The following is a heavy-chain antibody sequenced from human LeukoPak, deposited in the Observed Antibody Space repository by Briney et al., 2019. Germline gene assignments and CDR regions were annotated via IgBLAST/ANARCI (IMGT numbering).Heavy chain of an antibody. Sequence: ASVKASCQASGGTFSSYAISWVRQAPGQGLEWMGGIIPIFGTANYAQKFQGRVTITADESTSTAYMELSSLKSEDTAVYYCASRNYYDSSDYHFDYWGQGTLVTVSS. D-gene: IGHD3-22*01. J-gene: IGHJ4*02. CDR1: GGTFSSYA. CDR2: IIPIFGTA. CDR3: ASRNYYDSSDYHFDY. V-gene: IGHV1-69*13.